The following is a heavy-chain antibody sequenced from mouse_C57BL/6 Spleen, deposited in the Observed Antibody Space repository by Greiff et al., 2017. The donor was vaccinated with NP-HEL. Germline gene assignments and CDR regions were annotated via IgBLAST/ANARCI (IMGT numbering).Heavy chain of an antibody. Sequence: VKLKQSGAELVRPGASVTLSCKASGYTFTDYEMHWVKQTPVHGLEWIGAIDPETGGTAYNQKFKGKAILTADKSSSTAYMELRSLTSEDSAVYYCTRPLYYGSGAYWGQGTLVTVSA. CDR1: GYTFTDYE. CDR2: IDPETGGT. CDR3: TRPLYYGSGAY. J-gene: IGHJ3*01. D-gene: IGHD1-1*01. V-gene: IGHV1-15*01.